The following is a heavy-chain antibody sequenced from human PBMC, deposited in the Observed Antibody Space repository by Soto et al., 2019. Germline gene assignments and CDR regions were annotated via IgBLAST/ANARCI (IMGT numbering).Heavy chain of an antibody. CDR3: ARHVPAAGYYYGMDV. D-gene: IGHD2-2*01. J-gene: IGHJ6*02. CDR1: GGTFSSYA. CDR2: IISIFGTA. V-gene: IGHV1-69*12. Sequence: QVQLVQSGAEVKKPGSSVKVSCKASGGTFSSYAISWVRQAPGQGLEWMGGIISIFGTANYAQKFQGRVTIPADESTSTAYMELCSLRSEDTAVYYCARHVPAAGYYYGMDVWGQATTFTVSS.